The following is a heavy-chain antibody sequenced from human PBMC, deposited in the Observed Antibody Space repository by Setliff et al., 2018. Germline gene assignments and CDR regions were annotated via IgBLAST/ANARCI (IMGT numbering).Heavy chain of an antibody. Sequence: SVKVSCKTSGGTFSDNAMSWVRQAPGQGPEWMGGIIATVGGVSYAQKFQGRVTITADESTTTVYMELSSLRPEDTAVYYCARGGDYCGGECYIPPPDSYWGQGTLVTVSS. D-gene: IGHD2-21*01. V-gene: IGHV1-69*13. CDR2: IIATVGGV. CDR1: GGTFSDNA. J-gene: IGHJ4*02. CDR3: ARGGDYCGGECYIPPPDSY.